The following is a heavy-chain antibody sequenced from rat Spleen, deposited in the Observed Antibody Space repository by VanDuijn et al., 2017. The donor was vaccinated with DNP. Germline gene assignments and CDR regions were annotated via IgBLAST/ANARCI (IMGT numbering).Heavy chain of an antibody. CDR2: IKTGVGST. CDR3: LKHLDA. Sequence: EVQLVETGGGLVQPGGSLKLSCVASGFTFSNYWMYWIRQAPGKGLEWVASIKTGVGSTYYPDSVKGRFTISRDNAENTVYLQMNSLRSEDTATYYCLKHLDAWGQGTSVTVSS. CDR1: GFTFSNYW. V-gene: IGHV5-58*01. J-gene: IGHJ4*01.